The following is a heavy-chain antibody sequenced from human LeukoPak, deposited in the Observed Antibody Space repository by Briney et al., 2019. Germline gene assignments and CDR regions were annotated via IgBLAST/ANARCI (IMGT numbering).Heavy chain of an antibody. V-gene: IGHV4-38-2*02. Sequence: SETLSLTCTVSGYSISSGYYWGWIRQSPGKGLEWIGSIYHSGSTYYNPSLKSRVTISVDTSKNQFSLKLSSVTAADTAVYYCARGKGIAARPNWFDPWGQGTLVTVSS. CDR1: GYSISSGYY. CDR2: IYHSGST. D-gene: IGHD6-6*01. CDR3: ARGKGIAARPNWFDP. J-gene: IGHJ5*02.